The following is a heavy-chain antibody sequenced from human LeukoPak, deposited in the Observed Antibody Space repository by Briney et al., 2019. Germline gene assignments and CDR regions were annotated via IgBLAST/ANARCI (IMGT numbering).Heavy chain of an antibody. D-gene: IGHD2/OR15-2a*01. CDR3: ARDPSTKYSSDY. J-gene: IGHJ4*02. Sequence: PGGSLRLSCAASGFTFSSYAMHWARQAPGKGLEWITFISYNGDTTYYADSVKGRFTISRDNSKSTLYLQMNSLKFDDTAVYYCARDPSTKYSSDYWGQGTLVTVSS. CDR1: GFTFSSYA. V-gene: IGHV3-30-3*01. CDR2: ISYNGDTT.